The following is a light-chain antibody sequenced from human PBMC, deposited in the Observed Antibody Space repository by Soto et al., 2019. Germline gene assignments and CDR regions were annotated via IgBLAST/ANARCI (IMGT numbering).Light chain of an antibody. V-gene: IGKV3-20*01. CDR2: EIS. CDR1: QSFGNNY. CDR3: QQYSRSPRT. J-gene: IGKJ1*01. Sequence: EIVLTQSPGTLSLSPGERATLSCRASQSFGNNYLAWFQQKPGQAPRLVIYEISIRATGIPDRFSGSGSGTDFTLTISRLEPEDFAVYYCQQYSRSPRTFGQGTKVEIK.